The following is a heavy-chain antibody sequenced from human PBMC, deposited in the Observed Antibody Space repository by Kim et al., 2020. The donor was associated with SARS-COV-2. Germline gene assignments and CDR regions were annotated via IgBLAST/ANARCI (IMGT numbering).Heavy chain of an antibody. V-gene: IGHV3-30*04. J-gene: IGHJ6*02. Sequence: GGSLRLSCAASGFTFSSYAMHWVRQAPGKGLEWVAVISYDGSNKYYVDSVKGRFTISRDNSKNTLYLQMNSLRAEDKAVYYCARDIASYRSGWIYYYYGMDVWGQGTTVTVSS. CDR2: ISYDGSNK. CDR3: ARDIASYRSGWIYYYYGMDV. CDR1: GFTFSSYA. D-gene: IGHD6-19*01.